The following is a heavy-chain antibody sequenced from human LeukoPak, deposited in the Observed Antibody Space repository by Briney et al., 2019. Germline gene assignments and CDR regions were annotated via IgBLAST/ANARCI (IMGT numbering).Heavy chain of an antibody. V-gene: IGHV4-30-4*08. J-gene: IGHJ4*02. CDR2: IYYSGST. Sequence: SQTLSLTCTVSGGSISSGDYYWRWIRQPPGKGLEWIGYIYYSGSTYYNPSLKSRVTISVDTSKNQFSLKLSSVTAADTAVYYCARQGIVGATGVGFDYWGQGTLVTVSS. D-gene: IGHD1-26*01. CDR1: GGSISSGDYY. CDR3: ARQGIVGATGVGFDY.